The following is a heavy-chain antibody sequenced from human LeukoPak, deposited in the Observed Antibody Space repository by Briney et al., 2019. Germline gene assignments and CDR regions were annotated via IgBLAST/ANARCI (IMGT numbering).Heavy chain of an antibody. CDR3: ARQRRWNYAFDP. CDR2: IIPIFATA. Sequence: ASVKVSCKASESTFISYAISWVRQAPGQGLEWMGGIIPIFATANYAQKFQGRVTITRDESMSTAYMELSSLRSEDTAVYYCARQRRWNYAFDPWGQGTLVTVSS. J-gene: IGHJ5*02. V-gene: IGHV1-69*05. D-gene: IGHD1-7*01. CDR1: ESTFISYA.